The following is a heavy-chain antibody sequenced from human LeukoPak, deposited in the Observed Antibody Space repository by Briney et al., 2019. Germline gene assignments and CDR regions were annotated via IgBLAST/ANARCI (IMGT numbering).Heavy chain of an antibody. Sequence: PSETLSLTCAVYGGSFSGYYWSWIRQPPGKGLEWIGEINHSGSTNYNPSLKSRVTISVDTSKNQFSLKLSSVTAADTAVYYCARAAAGWDWFDPWGQGTLVTVSS. V-gene: IGHV4-34*01. CDR3: ARAAAGWDWFDP. D-gene: IGHD3-16*01. CDR1: GGSFSGYY. CDR2: INHSGST. J-gene: IGHJ5*02.